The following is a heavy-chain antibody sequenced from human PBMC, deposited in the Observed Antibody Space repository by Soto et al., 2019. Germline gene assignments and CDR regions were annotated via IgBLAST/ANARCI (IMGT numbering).Heavy chain of an antibody. J-gene: IGHJ5*02. CDR1: RYTFTSYD. V-gene: IGHV1-2*02. CDR3: ARSSSTYLNEIIYEP. Sequence: ASVKVSCKASRYTFTSYDIFWVRQSPGQGLEWMGWIKTDSRDTHYAQNFQGRVTMARDTSISTAYMELNNVLTDDTAVYYCARSSSTYLNEIIYEPWGQGTLVTVSS. CDR2: IKTDSRDT. D-gene: IGHD2-2*01.